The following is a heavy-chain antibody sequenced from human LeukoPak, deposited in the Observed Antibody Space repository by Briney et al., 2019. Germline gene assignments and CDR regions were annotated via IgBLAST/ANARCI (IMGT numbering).Heavy chain of an antibody. CDR2: IYYSGST. V-gene: IGHV4-59*08. J-gene: IGHJ4*02. D-gene: IGHD4-17*01. CDR1: GGSISSYY. Sequence: SETLSLTCTVSGGSISSYYWSWIRQPPGKGLEWIGYIYYSGSTNNNPSLKSRVTISVDTSKTQFSLKLSSVTAADTAVYYCGRTRSNNYGDYFDYWGQGTLVTVSS. CDR3: GRTRSNNYGDYFDY.